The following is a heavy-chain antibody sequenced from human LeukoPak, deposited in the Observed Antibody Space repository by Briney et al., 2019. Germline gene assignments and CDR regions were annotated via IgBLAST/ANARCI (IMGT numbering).Heavy chain of an antibody. D-gene: IGHD4-17*01. V-gene: IGHV1-2*02. J-gene: IGHJ4*02. CDR3: ARGVYGDPLHS. CDR2: INPNSGGT. Sequence: ASVKVSCKASGYTFTGYYMHWVRQAPGQGLEWMGWINPNSGGTNYAQKFQGRVTMTRDTSISTAYMELNRLKSDDTAIYYCARGVYGDPLHSWGPGTLVTVSS. CDR1: GYTFTGYY.